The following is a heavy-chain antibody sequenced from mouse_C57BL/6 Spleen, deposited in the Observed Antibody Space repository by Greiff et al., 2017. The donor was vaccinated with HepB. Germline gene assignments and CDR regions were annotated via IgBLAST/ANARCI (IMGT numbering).Heavy chain of an antibody. CDR3: TRSIYAGAKDD. CDR2: ISSGGDYI. J-gene: IGHJ4*01. Sequence: EVQLVESGEGLVKPGGSLKLSCAASGFTFSSYAMSWVRQTPEKRLEWVAYISSGGDYIYYADTVKGRYTITRDTARNTLYLQMSSLKYEDTAMYYSTRSIYAGAKDDWGQGTSGTVAS. CDR1: GFTFSSYA. V-gene: IGHV5-9-1*02. D-gene: IGHD1-3*01.